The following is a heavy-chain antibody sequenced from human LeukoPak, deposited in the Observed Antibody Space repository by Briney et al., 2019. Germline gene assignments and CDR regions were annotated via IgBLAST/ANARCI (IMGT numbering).Heavy chain of an antibody. Sequence: GGSLRLSCAASGFTFSSYSMNWVRQAPGKGLEWVSSISSSSSYIYYADSVKGRFTISRDNAKDSLYLQMNSLRAEDTAVYYCARELTSGYSLEGAWFDPWGQGTLVTVSS. D-gene: IGHD6-13*01. J-gene: IGHJ5*02. CDR3: ARELTSGYSLEGAWFDP. V-gene: IGHV3-21*01. CDR2: ISSSSSYI. CDR1: GFTFSSYS.